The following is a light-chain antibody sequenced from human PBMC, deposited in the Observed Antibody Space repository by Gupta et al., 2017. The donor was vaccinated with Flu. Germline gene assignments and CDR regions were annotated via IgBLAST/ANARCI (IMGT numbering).Light chain of an antibody. Sequence: NFMLTQPHSLSESPGKTVTIPCTRRSGSFGSNFVRWYQQRPGSYPTTLIFEDNQRPSGVPARFSGSVDTSSNSASLTISGLKPEDDAAYYCQSSDGAAHVVFGGGTMLTVL. CDR2: EDN. V-gene: IGLV6-57*01. J-gene: IGLJ2*01. CDR3: QSSDGAAHVV. CDR1: SGSFGSNF.